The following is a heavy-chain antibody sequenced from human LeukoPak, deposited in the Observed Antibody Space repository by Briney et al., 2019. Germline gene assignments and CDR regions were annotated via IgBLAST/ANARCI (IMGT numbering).Heavy chain of an antibody. J-gene: IGHJ4*02. V-gene: IGHV3-13*01. CDR3: ARAAPYGDLDY. D-gene: IGHD4-17*01. CDR2: IGTAGDT. Sequence: GGSLRLSCAAPGFTFSSYDMHWVRQATGRGLEWVSAIGTAGDTYYPGSVKGRFTISRENAKNSLYLQMNSLRAGDTAVYYCARAAPYGDLDYWGQGTLVTVSS. CDR1: GFTFSSYD.